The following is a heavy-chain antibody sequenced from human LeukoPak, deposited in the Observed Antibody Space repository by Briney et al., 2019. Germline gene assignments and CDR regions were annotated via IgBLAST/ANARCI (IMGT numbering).Heavy chain of an antibody. CDR3: ARVSIMYSGYDGTDY. D-gene: IGHD5-12*01. CDR2: ISYDGSNK. CDR1: GFTFISYA. Sequence: GGSLRLSCAASGFTFISYAMHWVRQAPGKGLEWVALISYDGSNKYYADSVKGRFTISRDNSKNTLYLQINSPRAEDTAVYYCARVSIMYSGYDGTDYWGQGTLVTVSS. J-gene: IGHJ4*02. V-gene: IGHV3-30-3*01.